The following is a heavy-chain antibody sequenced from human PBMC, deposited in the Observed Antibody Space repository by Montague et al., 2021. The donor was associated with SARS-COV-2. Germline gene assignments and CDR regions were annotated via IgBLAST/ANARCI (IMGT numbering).Heavy chain of an antibody. J-gene: IGHJ4*02. D-gene: IGHD1-26*01. CDR1: GFTFDDYA. V-gene: IGHV3-9*01. CDR3: AKDVGYSGIYRAVYFDH. CDR2: ISFNSGSI. Sequence: SQRLSCAASGFTFDDYAMHWVRQAPGKGLEWVSRISFNSGSIDYADSVKGRFTISRDNAKSSLYLQMNGLTTEDTALYYCAKDVGYSGIYRAVYFDHWGRGTRVTVSS.